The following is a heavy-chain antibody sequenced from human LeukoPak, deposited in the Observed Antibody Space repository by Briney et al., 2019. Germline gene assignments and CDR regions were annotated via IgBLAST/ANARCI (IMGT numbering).Heavy chain of an antibody. Sequence: GGSLRLSCAASGFTFSYYAMSWVRQAPGKGREWVSAISGSGGSTYYADSVKGRFTISRDNSKNTLYLQMNSLRAEDTAVYYCAKDHTVSITYYFDYWGQGTLVTVSS. CDR3: AKDHTVSITYYFDY. CDR1: GFTFSYYA. CDR2: ISGSGGST. J-gene: IGHJ4*02. D-gene: IGHD1-20*01. V-gene: IGHV3-23*01.